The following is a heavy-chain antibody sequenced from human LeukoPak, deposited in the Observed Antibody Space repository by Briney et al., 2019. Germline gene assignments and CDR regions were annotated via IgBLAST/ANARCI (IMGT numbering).Heavy chain of an antibody. Sequence: PGGSLRLSCAASGFTFSSYAMSGVRHAPGKGLEWVSAISGSGGSTYYADSVKGRFTISRDNSKNTLYLQMNSLRAEDTAVYYCAKLGTYYDILTGYYRSSFFDYWGQGTLVTVSS. CDR1: GFTFSSYA. CDR3: AKLGTYYDILTGYYRSSFFDY. D-gene: IGHD3-9*01. V-gene: IGHV3-23*01. CDR2: ISGSGGST. J-gene: IGHJ4*02.